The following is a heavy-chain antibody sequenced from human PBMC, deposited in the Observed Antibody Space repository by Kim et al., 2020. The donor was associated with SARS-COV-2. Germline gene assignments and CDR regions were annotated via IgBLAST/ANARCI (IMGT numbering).Heavy chain of an antibody. CDR1: GFRFSSSW. CDR3: ARDSWGIFDM. V-gene: IGHV3-7*03. J-gene: IGHJ3*02. Sequence: GGSLRLSCAASGFRFSSSWMSWVRQAPGKGLQWVASIKVDGTEICCVDSVKGRFAISRDNAKNSLYLQMNSLRAEDTAVYYCARDSWGIFDMWGRGTMVT. CDR2: IKVDGTEI. D-gene: IGHD6-13*01.